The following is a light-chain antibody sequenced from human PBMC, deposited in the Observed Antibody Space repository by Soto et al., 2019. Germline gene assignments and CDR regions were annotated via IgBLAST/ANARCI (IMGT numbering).Light chain of an antibody. Sequence: DIQMTQSPSSLSASVGDRVTITCRASQSIDTYLNWYQQKPGTAPKLLIYAASSLQSGVPSRFSGRGSGTDFTLTISSLQPEDFATYYCQQSYSTPLTFGPGTKVDIK. CDR2: AAS. J-gene: IGKJ3*01. CDR3: QQSYSTPLT. CDR1: QSIDTY. V-gene: IGKV1-39*01.